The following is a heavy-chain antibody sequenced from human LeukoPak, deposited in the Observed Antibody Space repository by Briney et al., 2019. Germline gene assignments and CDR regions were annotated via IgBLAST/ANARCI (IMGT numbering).Heavy chain of an antibody. Sequence: GGSLRLSCAASGFTFSSYGMHWVRQAPGKGLEWVAVISYDGSNKYYADSVKGRFTISRDNSKNTLYLQMNSLRAEDTAVYYCANDDYGDYGRRPPEPHWGQGTLVTVSS. J-gene: IGHJ1*01. D-gene: IGHD4-17*01. CDR3: ANDDYGDYGRRPPEPH. CDR2: ISYDGSNK. V-gene: IGHV3-30*18. CDR1: GFTFSSYG.